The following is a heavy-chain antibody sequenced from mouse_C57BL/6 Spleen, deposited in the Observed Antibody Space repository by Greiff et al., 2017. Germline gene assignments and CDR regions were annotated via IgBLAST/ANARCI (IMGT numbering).Heavy chain of an antibody. J-gene: IGHJ3*01. Sequence: QVQLQQPGAELVTPGASVKMSCKASGYSFTSYWLTWVQQRPGPGLEWIGDIYPGSGSNNYNEKFKSKATLTVDTSSSTAYMQLSRLTSEDSAVYYGARGGDYYGSSSAWFAYWGQGTLVTVSA. CDR1: GYSFTSYW. D-gene: IGHD1-1*01. CDR2: IYPGSGSN. CDR3: ARGGDYYGSSSAWFAY. V-gene: IGHV1-55*01.